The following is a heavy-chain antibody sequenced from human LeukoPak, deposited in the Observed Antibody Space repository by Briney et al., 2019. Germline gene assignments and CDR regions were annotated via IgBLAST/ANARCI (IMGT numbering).Heavy chain of an antibody. J-gene: IGHJ3*02. CDR3: ARGLYSGSYLSFDI. CDR2: ISYDGSNK. CDR1: GFTFSSYG. V-gene: IGHV3-30*03. D-gene: IGHD1-26*01. Sequence: GGSLRLSCAASGFTFSSYGMHWVRQAPGKGLEWVAVISYDGSNKYYADSVKGRFTISRDNSKNTLYLQMNSLRAEDTAVYYCARGLYSGSYLSFDIWGQGTMVTVSS.